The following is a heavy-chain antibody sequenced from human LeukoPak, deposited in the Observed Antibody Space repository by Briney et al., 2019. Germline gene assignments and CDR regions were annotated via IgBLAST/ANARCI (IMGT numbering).Heavy chain of an antibody. D-gene: IGHD2-2*02. CDR2: ISGSGSTT. CDR3: AREEGGDCSRTSCYTSS. J-gene: IGHJ4*02. V-gene: IGHV3-11*01. Sequence: PGGSLRLSCAASGFTVSSNYMSWIRQAPGKGLEWVSYISGSGSTTYYADSVKGRFTISRDNAKNSLYLQMNSLRVEDTAVYYCAREEGGDCSRTSCYTSSWGQGTQVTVST. CDR1: GFTVSSNY.